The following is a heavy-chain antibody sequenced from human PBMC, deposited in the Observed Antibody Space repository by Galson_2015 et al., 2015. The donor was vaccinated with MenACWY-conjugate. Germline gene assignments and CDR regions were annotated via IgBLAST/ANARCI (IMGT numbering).Heavy chain of an antibody. J-gene: IGHJ4*02. Sequence: SLRLSCAASGFAFASYAMTWVRQAPGKGLQWVSSITASGDDTTYADSVKGRLTISRDNSKNMLYLQLNSLRAEDTAIYFCAKVKWMQLWSTYDYWGQGTQVTVSS. CDR1: GFAFASYA. D-gene: IGHD5-18*01. CDR2: ITASGDDT. CDR3: AKVKWMQLWSTYDY. V-gene: IGHV3-23*01.